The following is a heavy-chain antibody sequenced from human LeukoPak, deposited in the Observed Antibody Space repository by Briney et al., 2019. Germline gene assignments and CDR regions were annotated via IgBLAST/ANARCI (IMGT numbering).Heavy chain of an antibody. Sequence: GRSLRLSCAASGFTFSSYGMHWVRQAPGKGLEWVAVIWYDGSNKYYAGSVKGRFTISRDNSKNTLYLQMNSLRAEDTAVYYCARDRPSSGDFDYWGQGTLVTVSS. CDR1: GFTFSSYG. CDR2: IWYDGSNK. D-gene: IGHD2-15*01. J-gene: IGHJ4*02. V-gene: IGHV3-33*01. CDR3: ARDRPSSGDFDY.